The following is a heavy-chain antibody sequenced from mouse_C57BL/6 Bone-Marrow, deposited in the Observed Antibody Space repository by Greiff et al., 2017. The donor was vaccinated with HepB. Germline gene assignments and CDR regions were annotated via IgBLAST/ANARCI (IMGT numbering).Heavy chain of an antibody. J-gene: IGHJ3*01. D-gene: IGHD3-1*01. Sequence: VQLVESGAELVRPGASVTLSCKASGYTFTDYEMHWVKQTPVHGLEWIGAIDPETGGTAYNQKFKGKAILTADKSSSTAYMELRSLTSEDSAVYYCTRGAIRFAYWGQGTLVTVSA. V-gene: IGHV1-15*01. CDR2: IDPETGGT. CDR3: TRGAIRFAY. CDR1: GYTFTDYE.